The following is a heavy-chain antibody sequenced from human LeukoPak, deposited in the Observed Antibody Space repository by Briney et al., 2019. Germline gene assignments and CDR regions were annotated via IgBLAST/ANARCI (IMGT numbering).Heavy chain of an antibody. J-gene: IGHJ6*03. CDR1: GFTFSSYA. V-gene: IGHV3-30*01. CDR3: ARDTVDCSSTSCSHYYYYYTDV. D-gene: IGHD2-2*01. CDR2: ISYDGSNK. Sequence: GGSLRLCCAASGFTFSSYAMHWVRQAPGKGLEWVAVISYDGSNKYYADSVKGRFTTSRDNSKNTLYLQMNSLRAEDTAVYYCARDTVDCSSTSCSHYYYYYTDVWGKGTTVTVSS.